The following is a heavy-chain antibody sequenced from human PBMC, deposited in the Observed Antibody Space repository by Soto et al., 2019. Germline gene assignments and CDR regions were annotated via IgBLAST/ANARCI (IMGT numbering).Heavy chain of an antibody. Sequence: GETLKISCRASGYSFTTSWIGWVRQMPGKGLEWMGIIFPSDSDTRYSPSFQGQVTISVDKSISTAYLQWSNLKAADTAMHSCARRSGIWFDPFGEGTLFTFS. CDR1: GYSFTTSW. CDR3: ARRSGIWFDP. CDR2: IFPSDSDT. J-gene: IGHJ5*02. V-gene: IGHV5-51*01.